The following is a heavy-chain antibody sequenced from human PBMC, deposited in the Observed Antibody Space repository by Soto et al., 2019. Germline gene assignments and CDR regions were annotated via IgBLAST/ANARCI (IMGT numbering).Heavy chain of an antibody. Sequence: SETLSLTCAVYGGSFSGYYWSWIRQPPGKWLGCIGEINHSGCTNYNPSLKSRVTISVDTSKNQFSLKLSSVTAADTAVYYCARVSVVVTATYYPVGMDVWGQGTTVTVSS. D-gene: IGHD2-21*02. CDR2: INHSGCT. V-gene: IGHV4-34*01. CDR3: ARVSVVVTATYYPVGMDV. CDR1: GGSFSGYY. J-gene: IGHJ6*02.